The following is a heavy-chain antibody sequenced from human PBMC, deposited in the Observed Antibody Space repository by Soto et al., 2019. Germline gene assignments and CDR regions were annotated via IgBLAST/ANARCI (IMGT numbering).Heavy chain of an antibody. Sequence: ASVKVSCKASGGTFSSYALSWVRQAPGQGLEWMGGIIPIFGTANYAQKFQGRVTITADESTSTAYMELSSLRSEDTAVYYCARDRGYGMDVWGQGTTVTVSS. V-gene: IGHV1-69*13. CDR3: ARDRGYGMDV. CDR2: IIPIFGTA. D-gene: IGHD3-10*01. J-gene: IGHJ6*02. CDR1: GGTFSSYA.